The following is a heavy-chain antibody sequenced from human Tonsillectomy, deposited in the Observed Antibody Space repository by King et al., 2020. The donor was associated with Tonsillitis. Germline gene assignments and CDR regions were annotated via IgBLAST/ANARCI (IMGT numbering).Heavy chain of an antibody. CDR1: GFTFSSYG. V-gene: IGHV3-33*05. CDR3: ARDNRGVSTVVNPFDY. CDR2: ISYDGSNK. Sequence: VQLVESGGGVVQPGRSLRLSCAASGFTFSSYGMHWVRQAPGKGLEWVAVISYDGSNKYYADSVKGRFTISRDNSKNTLYLQMNSLRAEDTAVYYCARDNRGVSTVVNPFDYWGQGTLVTVSS. D-gene: IGHD4-23*01. J-gene: IGHJ4*02.